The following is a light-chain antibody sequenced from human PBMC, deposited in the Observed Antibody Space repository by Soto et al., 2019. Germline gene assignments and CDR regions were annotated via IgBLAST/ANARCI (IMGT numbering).Light chain of an antibody. CDR3: QSYDSSNQV. Sequence: FMLTQPHSVSESPGKTVTISCTRSSGSIASNYVQWYQQRPGSSPTTVIYEDNQRPSGVPDRFSGSIDSSSNSASLTISGLKTEDEADYYCQSYDSSNQVFGGGTKRTVL. CDR1: SGSIASNY. V-gene: IGLV6-57*01. J-gene: IGLJ3*02. CDR2: EDN.